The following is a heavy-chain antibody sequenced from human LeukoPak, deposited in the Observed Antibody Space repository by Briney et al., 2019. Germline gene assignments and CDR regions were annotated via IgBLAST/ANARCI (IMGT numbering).Heavy chain of an antibody. J-gene: IGHJ4*02. CDR3: AVMLYGLGPYY. CDR2: ITAYNGNT. V-gene: IGHV1-18*01. CDR1: GYTFTSYG. Sequence: ASVKVSCKASGYTFTSYGISLVRQARGQGLEWMGWITAYNGNTNYAQKLQGRVTMTTDTSTTTGYMELRSLRSDDTAVYYCAVMLYGLGPYYWRQGTLVTVSS. D-gene: IGHD3-10*01.